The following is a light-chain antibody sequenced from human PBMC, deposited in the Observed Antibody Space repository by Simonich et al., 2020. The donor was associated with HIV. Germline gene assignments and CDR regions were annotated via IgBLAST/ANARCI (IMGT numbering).Light chain of an antibody. V-gene: IGKV1-33*01. CDR3: QQYDNLPWT. J-gene: IGKJ1*01. CDR2: AAS. CDR1: QDISNY. Sequence: DIQMTQSPSSLSESVGDRVTITCQARQDISNYLNWYQQKPGKAPKLLIYAASNLEAGVPSRFSGSGSGTDFTFTISSLQPEDIATYYCQQYDNLPWTFGQGTKVEIK.